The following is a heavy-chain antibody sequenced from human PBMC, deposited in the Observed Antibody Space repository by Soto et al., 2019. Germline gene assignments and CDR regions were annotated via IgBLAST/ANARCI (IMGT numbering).Heavy chain of an antibody. J-gene: IGHJ6*02. CDR3: ARDGLPRDYYYHGMDV. CDR2: INPNSGGT. Sequence: ASVKVSCKASGYTFTGYYMHWVRQAPGQGLEWMGWINPNSGGTNYAQKFQGRVTMTRDTSTSTVYMELSSLGSEDTAVYYCARDGLPRDYYYHGMDVWGQGTTVTFSS. D-gene: IGHD5-12*01. CDR1: GYTFTGYY. V-gene: IGHV1-2*02.